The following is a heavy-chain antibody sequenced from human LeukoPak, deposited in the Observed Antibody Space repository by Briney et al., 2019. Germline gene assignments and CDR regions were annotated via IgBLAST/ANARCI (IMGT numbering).Heavy chain of an antibody. CDR3: ARGRRDYYDSSGSVRNGRRFDY. Sequence: SETLSLTCAVSGGSISSSNWWSWVRQPPGKGLEWIGEIYHSGSTNYNPSLKSRVTISVDTSKNQFSLKLSSVTAADTAVYYCARGRRDYYDSSGSVRNGRRFDYWGQGTLVTVSS. CDR2: IYHSGST. V-gene: IGHV4-4*02. D-gene: IGHD3-22*01. J-gene: IGHJ4*02. CDR1: GGSISSSNW.